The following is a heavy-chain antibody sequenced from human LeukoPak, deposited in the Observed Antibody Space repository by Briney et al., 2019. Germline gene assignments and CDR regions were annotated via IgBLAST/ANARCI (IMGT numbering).Heavy chain of an antibody. Sequence: PSETLSLTCTVSGGSICSYYWSWIRQPPGKGLEWIGYIYYSGSTNYNPSLKSRVTISVDTSKNQFSLKLSSVTAADTAVYYCAIWASGSYYDYWGQGTLVTVSS. CDR1: GGSICSYY. CDR2: IYYSGST. V-gene: IGHV4-59*01. D-gene: IGHD1-26*01. J-gene: IGHJ4*02. CDR3: AIWASGSYYDY.